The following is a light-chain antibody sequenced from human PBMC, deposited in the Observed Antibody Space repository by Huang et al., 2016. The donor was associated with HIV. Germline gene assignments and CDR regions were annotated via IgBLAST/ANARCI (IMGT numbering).Light chain of an antibody. J-gene: IGKJ4*01. CDR3: QQYYSMLLT. CDR1: QGISNS. V-gene: IGKV1-NL1*01. Sequence: DIQMTQSPSSLSASVGDRVTITCRASQGISNSLAWYQQKPGESPKLLLHAASRLESGVPSKFSGSVSGTDYTLTISSLQPEDFATYYCQQYYSMLLTFGGGTKVEIK. CDR2: AAS.